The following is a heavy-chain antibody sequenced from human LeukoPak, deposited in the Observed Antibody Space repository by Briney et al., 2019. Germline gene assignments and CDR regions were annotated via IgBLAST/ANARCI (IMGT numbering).Heavy chain of an antibody. CDR1: GYSFTTCW. CDR2: IYPGDSET. V-gene: IGHV5-51*01. CDR3: ARAARHAFDI. J-gene: IGHJ3*02. Sequence: GESLEISCKGSGYSFTTCWIGWVRQMPGKGLEWVGIIYPGDSETRYSPSFQGQVTISADKSVTTAYLQWSSLKASDTAMYYCARAARHAFDIWGQGTMVTVSS.